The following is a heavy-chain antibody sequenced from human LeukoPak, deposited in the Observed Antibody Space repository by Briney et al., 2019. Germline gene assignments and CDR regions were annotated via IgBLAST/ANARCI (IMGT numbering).Heavy chain of an antibody. V-gene: IGHV2-70*11. J-gene: IGHJ5*02. CDR2: IDWDDDK. CDR1: GDSISSYYW. CDR3: ARSGGNWFDP. Sequence: TLSLTCTVSGDSISSYYWSWIRQPPGKALEWLARIDWDDDKYYSTSLKTRLTISKDTSKNQVVLTMTNMDPVDTATYYCARSGGNWFDPWGQGTLVTVSS.